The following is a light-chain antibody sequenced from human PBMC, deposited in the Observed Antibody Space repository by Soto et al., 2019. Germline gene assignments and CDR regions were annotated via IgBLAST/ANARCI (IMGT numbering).Light chain of an antibody. CDR2: DAY. CDR3: QQRHMWPIT. J-gene: IGKJ5*01. Sequence: EVVLTQSPVTLSLSPGERATLSCRASQSFRGLLAWYQQKPGQAPRLLIYDAYNRAPGIPPRFSGSGSGTNFTLTISSLEPVDSAIYYCQQRHMWPITFGQGTRLEIK. CDR1: QSFRGL. V-gene: IGKV3-11*01.